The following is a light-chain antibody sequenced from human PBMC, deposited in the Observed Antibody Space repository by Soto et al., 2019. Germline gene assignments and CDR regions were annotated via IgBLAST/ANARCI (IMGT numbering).Light chain of an antibody. CDR3: QQFGDWPS. V-gene: IGKV3D-15*01. CDR1: QSVSSH. J-gene: IGKJ1*01. CDR2: DSS. Sequence: EIRMTQSPATLSVSPGDNATLPCRSSQSVSSHVVWYQQKPGQAPRLLISDSSTRAPGIPARFSGSGSGTEFTLTISSLQSDDFAVYYCQQFGDWPSFGLGTKVEI.